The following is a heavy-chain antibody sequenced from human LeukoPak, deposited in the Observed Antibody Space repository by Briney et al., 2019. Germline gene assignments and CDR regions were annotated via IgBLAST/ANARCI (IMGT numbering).Heavy chain of an antibody. J-gene: IGHJ4*02. V-gene: IGHV1-2*02. Sequence: GASVKVSCKASRYTFTGYYMHWVRQAPGQGLEWMGWINPNSGGTNYAQKFQGRVTMTRDTSISTAYMELSRLRSDDTAVYYCARDPDYYGSGSYYYFDYWGQGTLVTVSS. D-gene: IGHD3-10*01. CDR3: ARDPDYYGSGSYYYFDY. CDR2: INPNSGGT. CDR1: RYTFTGYY.